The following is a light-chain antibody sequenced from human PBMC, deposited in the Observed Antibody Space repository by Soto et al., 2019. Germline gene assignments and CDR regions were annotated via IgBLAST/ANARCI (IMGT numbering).Light chain of an antibody. CDR2: KAS. J-gene: IGKJ1*01. Sequence: DTQMTQSPSTLSASVGDRVTITCRASQSISGWLAWYQQQPGKAPKLLIHKASSLESGVPSRFSGGGSGTEFTLTISSLQPDDFATYYCQQYDSYPWTFGLGTRVEIK. V-gene: IGKV1-5*03. CDR3: QQYDSYPWT. CDR1: QSISGW.